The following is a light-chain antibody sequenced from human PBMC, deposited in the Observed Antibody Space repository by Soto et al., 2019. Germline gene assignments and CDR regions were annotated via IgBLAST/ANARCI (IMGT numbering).Light chain of an antibody. Sequence: EIVLTQSPGTLSLSPGERATLSCRASQRVDYNYLAWYQQRPGQAPRLLVSEASHRPAGIPDRFGGSGSGTDFTLTISRLEPEDFAVYYCQQYGTSPQTFGQGTTVEIK. J-gene: IGKJ1*01. CDR2: EAS. CDR3: QQYGTSPQT. CDR1: QRVDYNY. V-gene: IGKV3-20*01.